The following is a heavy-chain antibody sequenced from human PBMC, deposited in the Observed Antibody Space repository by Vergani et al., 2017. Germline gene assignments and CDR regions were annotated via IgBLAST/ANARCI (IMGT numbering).Heavy chain of an antibody. Sequence: VQLMESGGGLVKPGGSLRLSCAASGFTFTNYGMHWVRQAPGKGLEWVAFTRYDGIVEYYGDSVRGRFTISRDNSKNTLYLQMNRLRPEDTAVYYCATAGAAYCRGASCYDFFEYWGQGTLVTVAS. CDR2: TRYDGIVE. CDR3: ATAGAAYCRGASCYDFFEY. J-gene: IGHJ4*02. CDR1: GFTFTNYG. D-gene: IGHD2-15*01. V-gene: IGHV3-30*02.